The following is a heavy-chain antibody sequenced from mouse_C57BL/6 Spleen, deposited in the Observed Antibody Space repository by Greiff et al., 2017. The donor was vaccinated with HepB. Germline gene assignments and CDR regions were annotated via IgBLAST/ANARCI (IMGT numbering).Heavy chain of an antibody. D-gene: IGHD2-4*01. CDR3: TRPYYEYEAWFAY. CDR2: IYPGNSDT. V-gene: IGHV1-5*01. J-gene: IGHJ3*01. Sequence: VQLQQSGTVLARPGASVKMSCKTSGYTFTSYWMHWVKQRPGQGLEWIGAIYPGNSDTSYNQKFKGKAKLTAVTSASTAYMELSSLTNEDSAVYYCTRPYYEYEAWFAYWGQGTLLTVSA. CDR1: GYTFTSYW.